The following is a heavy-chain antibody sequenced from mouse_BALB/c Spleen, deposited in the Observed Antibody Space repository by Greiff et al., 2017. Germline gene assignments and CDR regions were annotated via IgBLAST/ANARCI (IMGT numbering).Heavy chain of an antibody. D-gene: IGHD1-1*01. CDR3: ASLYYGSSLFDY. CDR1: GYSITSGYS. J-gene: IGHJ2*01. Sequence: EVKVVESGPDLVKPSQSLSLTCTVTGYSITSGYSWSWIRQFPGNKLEWMGSIHYSGSTNYNPSLKSRISITRDTSKNQFFLQLNSVTTEDTATYYCASLYYGSSLFDYWGQGTTLTVSS. CDR2: IHYSGST. V-gene: IGHV3-1*02.